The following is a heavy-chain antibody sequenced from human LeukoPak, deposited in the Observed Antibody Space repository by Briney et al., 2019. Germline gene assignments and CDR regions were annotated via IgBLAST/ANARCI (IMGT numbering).Heavy chain of an antibody. J-gene: IGHJ1*01. V-gene: IGHV3-48*03. CDR2: ISSSGSTI. CDR1: GFTVSSNY. CDR3: ARGGTLEYFQH. Sequence: GGSLRLSCAASGFTVSSNYMIWVRQAPGKGLEWVSYISSSGSTIYYADSVKGRFTISRDNAKNSLYLQMNSLRAEDTAVYYCARGGTLEYFQHWGQGTLVTVSS.